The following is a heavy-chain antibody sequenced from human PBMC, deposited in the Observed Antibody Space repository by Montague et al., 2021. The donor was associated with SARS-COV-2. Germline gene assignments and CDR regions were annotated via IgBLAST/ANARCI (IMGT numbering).Heavy chain of an antibody. D-gene: IGHD3-10*01. CDR2: MYYSGST. CDR1: GGSISSSNYY. CDR3: ARDDIVLQGVTKGMDV. V-gene: IGHV4-39*07. J-gene: IGHJ6*02. Sequence: SETLSLTCTVSGGSISSSNYYWGWIRQPPGKGLEWIGNMYYSGSTYYNPSLKSRVTISIDTSKNQFSLKLSSVTAADTAVYYCARDDIVLQGVTKGMDVWGLGTTVTVSS.